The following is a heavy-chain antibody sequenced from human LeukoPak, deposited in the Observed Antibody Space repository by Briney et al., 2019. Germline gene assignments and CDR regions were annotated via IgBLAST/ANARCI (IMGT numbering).Heavy chain of an antibody. D-gene: IGHD3-22*01. CDR1: GFTFDDYA. J-gene: IGHJ3*02. Sequence: QTGGSLRLSCAASGFTFDDYAMHWVRQAPGKGLEWVSGISWNSGSIGYADSVKGRFTISRDNAKNSLYLQMNSLRAEDTALYYCAKDIYDSSDRGAFDIWGQGTMATVSS. CDR2: ISWNSGSI. CDR3: AKDIYDSSDRGAFDI. V-gene: IGHV3-9*01.